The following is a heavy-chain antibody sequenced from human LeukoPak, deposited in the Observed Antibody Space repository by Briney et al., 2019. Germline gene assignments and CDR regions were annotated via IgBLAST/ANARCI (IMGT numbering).Heavy chain of an antibody. J-gene: IGHJ4*02. Sequence: SETLSLTCAVSADSFSSHYWTWIRQPPGKGLEWIGYISYIGSTNYNPSLKSRVTISVDTSKNQFSLKLTSVTAADTAVYYCASRNDILTGYVFDFWGQGTLVTVSS. D-gene: IGHD3-9*01. CDR2: ISYIGST. V-gene: IGHV4-59*08. CDR1: ADSFSSHY. CDR3: ASRNDILTGYVFDF.